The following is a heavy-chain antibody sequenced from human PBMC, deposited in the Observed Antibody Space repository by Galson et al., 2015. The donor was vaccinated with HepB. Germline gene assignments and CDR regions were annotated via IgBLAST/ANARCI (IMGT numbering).Heavy chain of an antibody. V-gene: IGHV4-39*02. CDR1: GDSISNSNYY. J-gene: IGHJ4*02. Sequence: EILFPTCTVSGDSISNSNYYWAWIRQPPGKWLEWIATIYHRGNTYYNTSLQHRVTISIDTSRNEFYLKVNSVNAADTALYYCARDRYSHNLDAEYWGQGTLVTVSS. CDR2: IYHRGNT. CDR3: ARDRYSHNLDAEY. D-gene: IGHD3/OR15-3a*01.